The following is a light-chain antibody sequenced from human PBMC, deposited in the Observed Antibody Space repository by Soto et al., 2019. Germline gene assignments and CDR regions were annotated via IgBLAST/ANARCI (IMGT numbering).Light chain of an antibody. Sequence: HSVLTKPDSATGSPGQSISISFIGTSSDVGAFNYVSWYQHHPCKAPQLIIYDVTSRPSGVSNRFSASKSGNTASLTISGLQAEDEADYYCSSYTTRNTEVFGTGT. J-gene: IGLJ1*01. CDR3: SSYTTRNTEV. CDR2: DVT. V-gene: IGLV2-14*03. CDR1: SSDVGAFNY.